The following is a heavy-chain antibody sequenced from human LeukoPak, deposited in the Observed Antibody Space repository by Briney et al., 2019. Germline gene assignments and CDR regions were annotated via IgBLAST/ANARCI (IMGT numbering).Heavy chain of an antibody. CDR3: ASVYDSSGYYPF. J-gene: IGHJ4*02. V-gene: IGHV4-34*01. Sequence: PSETLSLTCAVYGGSFSGYYWSWIRQPPGKGLEYIGEINHSGSANYNPSLKSRVTISVDTSKNQFSLKLSSVTAADTAVYYCASVYDSSGYYPFWGQGTLVTVSS. D-gene: IGHD3-22*01. CDR1: GGSFSGYY. CDR2: INHSGSA.